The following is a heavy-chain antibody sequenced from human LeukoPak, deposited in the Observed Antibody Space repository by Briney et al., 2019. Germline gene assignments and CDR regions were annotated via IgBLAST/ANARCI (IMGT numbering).Heavy chain of an antibody. CDR1: GYTFTSYG. CDR3: ARGGASNYYYYYMDV. Sequence: ASVKVSCKASGYTFTSYGISWVRQAPGQGLEWMGWISAYNGNTNYAQKLQGRVTKTTDTSTSTAYMELRNLRSDDTAVYYCARGGASNYYYYYMDVWGKGTTVTVSS. V-gene: IGHV1-18*01. CDR2: ISAYNGNT. J-gene: IGHJ6*03. D-gene: IGHD3-10*01.